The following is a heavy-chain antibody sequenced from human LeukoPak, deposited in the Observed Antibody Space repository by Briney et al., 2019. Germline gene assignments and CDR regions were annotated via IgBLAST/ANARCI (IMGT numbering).Heavy chain of an antibody. V-gene: IGHV3-23*01. D-gene: IGHD5-18*01. Sequence: ESGGSLRLSCAASGFTFSSYGMSWVRQAPGKGLEWVSAISGSGGSTYYADSVKGRFTISRDNSKNTLYLQMNSLRAEDTAVYYCAKATRGYSSSIWGIDPWGQGTLVTVSS. J-gene: IGHJ5*02. CDR2: ISGSGGST. CDR3: AKATRGYSSSIWGIDP. CDR1: GFTFSSYG.